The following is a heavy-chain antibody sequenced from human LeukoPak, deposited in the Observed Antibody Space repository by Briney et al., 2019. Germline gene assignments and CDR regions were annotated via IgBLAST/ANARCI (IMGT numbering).Heavy chain of an antibody. J-gene: IGHJ4*02. CDR2: INYDGTTT. Sequence: TGVSLRLSCAASGFNFSSYCMHWVRQALGKWLVWISRINYDGTTTSYADSVKGRFTISRDNAKNTLYLQMNSLRAEDTAAFYCGRGRPRGYSGYVIDYWGQGTPITVSS. CDR3: GRGRPRGYSGYVIDY. CDR1: GFNFSSYC. D-gene: IGHD5-12*01. V-gene: IGHV3-74*01.